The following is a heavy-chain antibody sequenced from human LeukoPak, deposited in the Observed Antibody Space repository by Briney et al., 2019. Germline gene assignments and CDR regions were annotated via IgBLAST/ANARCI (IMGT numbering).Heavy chain of an antibody. CDR2: ISSSSSYI. Sequence: GGSLRLSCAASGFTFSSYSMNWVRQAPGKGLEWVSSISSSSSYIYYADSVKGRFTISRDNAKNSLYLQMNSLRAEDTAVYYCAKEGRITMVRGVPPPSNWFDPWGQGTLVTVSS. CDR3: AKEGRITMVRGVPPPSNWFDP. D-gene: IGHD3-10*01. CDR1: GFTFSSYS. V-gene: IGHV3-21*01. J-gene: IGHJ5*02.